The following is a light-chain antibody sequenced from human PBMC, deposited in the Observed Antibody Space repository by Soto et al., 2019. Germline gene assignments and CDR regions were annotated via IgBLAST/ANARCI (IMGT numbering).Light chain of an antibody. Sequence: DIQMTQSPSTLSASVGDRVTITCRASQSISSCLAWYQQKPGKAPNLLIYEAYSLESGVPSRISGSGSGTEFTLTISSLQPDDFATYYCQQYNSYSPYTFGQGTKVDIK. V-gene: IGKV1-5*03. J-gene: IGKJ2*01. CDR2: EAY. CDR3: QQYNSYSPYT. CDR1: QSISSC.